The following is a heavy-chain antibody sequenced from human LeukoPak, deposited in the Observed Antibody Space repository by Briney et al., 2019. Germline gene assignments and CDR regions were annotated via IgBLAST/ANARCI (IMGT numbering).Heavy chain of an antibody. CDR1: GYTFTSYD. J-gene: IGHJ5*02. V-gene: IGHV1-18*01. CDR3: ARTPVYGSGSYKNYNWFDP. Sequence: ASVKVSCKASGYTFTSYDISWVRQAPGQGLEWMGWISAYNGNTNYAQKLQGRVTMTTDTSTSTAYMELRSLRSDDTAVYYCARTPVYGSGSYKNYNWFDPWGQGTLVTVSS. CDR2: ISAYNGNT. D-gene: IGHD3-10*01.